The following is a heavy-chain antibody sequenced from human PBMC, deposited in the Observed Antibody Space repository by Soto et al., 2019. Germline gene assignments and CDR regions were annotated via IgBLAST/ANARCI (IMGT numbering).Heavy chain of an antibody. CDR2: FSLSGTT. V-gene: IGHV4-4*07. CDR1: GASITGSFL. CDR3: ARGMTPPGAPAWYYFDS. Sequence: SETLSLTSSVSGASITGSFLWSWIRQPAGKGLEWIGRFSLSGTTNYNPSLRSRVTMSADVSKNQFSLRLTSVTAADTALYYCARGMTPPGAPAWYYFDSWGQGTLVTVSS. D-gene: IGHD2-8*02. J-gene: IGHJ4*02.